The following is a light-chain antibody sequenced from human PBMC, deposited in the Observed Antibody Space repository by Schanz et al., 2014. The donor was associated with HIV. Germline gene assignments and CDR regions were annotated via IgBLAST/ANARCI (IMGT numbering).Light chain of an antibody. J-gene: IGKJ4*01. CDR3: QQYGNSPLT. Sequence: ETVLTQSPGSLSLSPGERATLSCRASQSVRSNYLAWYQQKPGQAPRLLIYGASSRATGIPDTFSGSGSGTDFTLTISRLEPEDFAVYYCQQYGNSPLTFGGGTKVEIK. CDR1: QSVRSNY. V-gene: IGKV3-20*01. CDR2: GAS.